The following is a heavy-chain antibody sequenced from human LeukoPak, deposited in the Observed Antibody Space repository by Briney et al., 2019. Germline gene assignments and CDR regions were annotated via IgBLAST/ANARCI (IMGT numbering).Heavy chain of an antibody. CDR3: AREDLGAAYFDF. J-gene: IGHJ4*02. V-gene: IGHV6-1*01. CDR2: TYYRSKWYN. Sequence: SQTLSLTCAISGDSVSTNNVAWNWIRQSPSRGLEWLGRTYYRSKWYNNYAVSVKSRITVNPDTSKNQFSLQLNSVTPDDTAIYYCAREDLGAAYFDFWGQGTLVTVSS. CDR1: GDSVSTNNVA. D-gene: IGHD3-16*01.